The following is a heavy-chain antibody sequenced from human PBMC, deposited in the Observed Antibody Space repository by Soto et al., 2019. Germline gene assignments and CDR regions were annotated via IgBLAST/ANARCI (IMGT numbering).Heavy chain of an antibody. V-gene: IGHV4-39*02. CDR3: ASEGFPLKSYLDY. J-gene: IGHJ4*02. CDR2: IYYAGGT. Sequence: QLQLLESGPGLAKPSETLSLTCTVSGASINNNNNFWAWIRQPPGKGLEWIGSIYYAGGTYYNPSLKSRVTISVDTSKDHFSLRLNSVTVADTAVYYCASEGFPLKSYLDYWGQGALVTVSS. CDR1: GASINNNNNF.